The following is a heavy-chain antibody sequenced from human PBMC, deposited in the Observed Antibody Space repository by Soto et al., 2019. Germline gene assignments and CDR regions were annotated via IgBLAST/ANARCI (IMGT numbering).Heavy chain of an antibody. D-gene: IGHD3-16*01. CDR2: IYYSGST. Sequence: QVQLQESGPGLVKPSETLSLTCTVSGGSISSYYWSWIRQPPGKGLEWIGYIYYSGSTNYNPSLKRRVTISVDTSKNQYALKLSSVTAADTAVYYCARVWGYAFDYWGQGTLVTVSS. J-gene: IGHJ4*02. CDR3: ARVWGYAFDY. V-gene: IGHV4-59*01. CDR1: GGSISSYY.